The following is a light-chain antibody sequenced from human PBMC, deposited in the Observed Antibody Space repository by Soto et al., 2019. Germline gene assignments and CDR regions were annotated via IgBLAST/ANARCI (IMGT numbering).Light chain of an antibody. V-gene: IGKV3-20*01. CDR2: GSS. J-gene: IGKJ1*01. CDR3: QQYGYSRT. CDR1: QTLSSRH. Sequence: VLTQSPGTLSLSPGERATLSCRASQTLSSRHLAWYQQKPGQAPRLLIYGSSSRATDIPDRFSGSGSGTDFTLTISTLEPEDVAIYYCQQYGYSRTFGQGTKVEIK.